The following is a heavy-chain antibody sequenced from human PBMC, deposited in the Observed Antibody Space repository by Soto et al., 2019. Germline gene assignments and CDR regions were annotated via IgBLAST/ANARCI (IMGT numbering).Heavy chain of an antibody. V-gene: IGHV1-69*01. J-gene: IGHJ4*02. CDR3: ARDGGRHSGGIDY. CDR2: IIPIFGTA. Sequence: QVQLVQSGAEVKKPGSSVKVSCKASGGTFSSYSINWVRQAPGQGLEWMGEIIPIFGTANYAQKFQGRVTITADESTSTAYMELSSLRSEYTAVYYCARDGGRHSGGIDYCGQGNLVTVSS. D-gene: IGHD1-26*01. CDR1: GGTFSSYS.